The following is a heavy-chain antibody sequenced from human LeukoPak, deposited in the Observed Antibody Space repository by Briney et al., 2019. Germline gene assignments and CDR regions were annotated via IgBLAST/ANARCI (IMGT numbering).Heavy chain of an antibody. CDR2: IRNGGGTT. J-gene: IGHJ4*02. CDR3: AKEREMATRYYFDY. Sequence: GGSLRLSCAASGFTFSNYVMSWVRQAPGKGLEWVSAIRNGGGTTYNADSVKGRFSVSRDNSKNTLYLHMNSLRAEDTAVYYCAKEREMATRYYFDYWGQGTLVTVSS. V-gene: IGHV3-23*01. CDR1: GFTFSNYV. D-gene: IGHD5-24*01.